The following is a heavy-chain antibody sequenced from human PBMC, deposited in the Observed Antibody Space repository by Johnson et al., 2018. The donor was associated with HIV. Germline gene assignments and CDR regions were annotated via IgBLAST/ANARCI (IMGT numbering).Heavy chain of an antibody. CDR2: ISYDGSNK. CDR1: GFTFSSYP. Sequence: QVQLVESGGGVVQPGRSPRLACAASGFTFSSYPMHWVRQAPGKGLEWVAVISYDGSNKYYADSVKGRFTISRDNSKNTLYLQMNSLRAEDTALYYCARELGYCSGGSCHDAFDIWGQGTMVTVSS. J-gene: IGHJ3*02. V-gene: IGHV3-30-3*01. CDR3: ARELGYCSGGSCHDAFDI. D-gene: IGHD2-15*01.